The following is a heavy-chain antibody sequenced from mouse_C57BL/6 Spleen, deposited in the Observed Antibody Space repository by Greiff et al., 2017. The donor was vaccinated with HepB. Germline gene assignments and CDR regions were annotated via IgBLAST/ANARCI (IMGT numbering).Heavy chain of an antibody. J-gene: IGHJ2*01. CDR3: ARGGVERCFDY. Sequence: QVQLQQPGAELVKPGASVKLSCKASGYTFTSYWMQWVKQRPGQGLEWIGEIDPSDSYTNYNQKFKGKATLTVDTSSSTAYMQLSSLTSEDSAVYYCARGGVERCFDYWGQGTTLTVSS. V-gene: IGHV1-50*01. CDR1: GYTFTSYW. CDR2: IDPSDSYT. D-gene: IGHD1-1*01.